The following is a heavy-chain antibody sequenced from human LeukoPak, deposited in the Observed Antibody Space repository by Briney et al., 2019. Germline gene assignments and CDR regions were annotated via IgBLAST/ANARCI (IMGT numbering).Heavy chain of an antibody. V-gene: IGHV1-69*05. CDR2: IIPIFGTA. Sequence: ASVKVSCKASGYTFTSYGISWVRQAPGQGLEWMGGIIPIFGTANYAQKFQGRVTITTDESTSTAYMELSSLRSEDTAVYYCAREPTSIAVAGSLDYWGQGTLVTVSS. CDR1: GYTFTSYG. J-gene: IGHJ4*02. CDR3: AREPTSIAVAGSLDY. D-gene: IGHD6-19*01.